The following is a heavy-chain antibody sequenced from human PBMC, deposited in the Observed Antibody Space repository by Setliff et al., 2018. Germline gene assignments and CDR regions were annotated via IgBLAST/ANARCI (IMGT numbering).Heavy chain of an antibody. V-gene: IGHV3-30*02. Sequence: GGSLRLSCVASGFDFSSYGMHWVRQAPGKGLEWVTLIRYDSSTRHYADSVKGRFSVSRDNSRNTLYLQMNSLRVEDTAVYYCVKYTRVVTTTCFDYWGQGTLVTVSS. CDR1: GFDFSSYG. CDR3: VKYTRVVTTTCFDY. D-gene: IGHD2-15*01. J-gene: IGHJ4*02. CDR2: IRYDSSTR.